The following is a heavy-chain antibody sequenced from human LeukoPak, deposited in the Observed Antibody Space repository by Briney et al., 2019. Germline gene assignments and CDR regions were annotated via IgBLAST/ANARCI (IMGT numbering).Heavy chain of an antibody. V-gene: IGHV1-8*01. CDR1: GYTFTSYD. J-gene: IGHJ5*02. D-gene: IGHD3-10*01. CDR2: MNPNSGNT. CDR3: ARGGGRLLWFRESPRTTNWFDP. Sequence: GASVKVSCKASGYTFTSYDINWVRQATGQGLEWMGWMNPNSGNTGYAQKFQGRVTMTRNTSISTAYMELSSLRSEDTAVYYCARGGGRLLWFRESPRTTNWFDPWGQGTLVTVSS.